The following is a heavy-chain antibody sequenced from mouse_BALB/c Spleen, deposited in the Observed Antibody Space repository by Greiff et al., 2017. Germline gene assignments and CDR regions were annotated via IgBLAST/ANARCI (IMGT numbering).Heavy chain of an antibody. CDR2: ISTYYGDA. Sequence: VKLQESGAELVRPGVSVKISCKGSGYTFTDYAMHWVKQSHAKSLEWIGVISTYYGDASYNQKFKGKATMTVDKSSSTAYMELARLTSEDSAIYYCARSLRGYFDYWGQGTTLTVSS. CDR3: ARSLRGYFDY. J-gene: IGHJ2*01. V-gene: IGHV1S137*01. CDR1: GYTFTDYA. D-gene: IGHD6-2*01.